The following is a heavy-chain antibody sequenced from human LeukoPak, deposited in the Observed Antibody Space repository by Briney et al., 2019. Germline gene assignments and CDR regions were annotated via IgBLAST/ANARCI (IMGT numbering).Heavy chain of an antibody. J-gene: IGHJ5*02. CDR1: RGTFSSYA. CDR3: ARGWVRYCSGGSCLDR. Sequence: ASVKVSCKASRGTFSSYAISWVRQVPGQGLEWMGRIIPIFGTANYAQKFQGRVTITTDESTSTAYMELSSLRSEDTAVYYCARGWVRYCSGGSCLDRWGQGTLVTVSS. V-gene: IGHV1-69*05. CDR2: IIPIFGTA. D-gene: IGHD2-15*01.